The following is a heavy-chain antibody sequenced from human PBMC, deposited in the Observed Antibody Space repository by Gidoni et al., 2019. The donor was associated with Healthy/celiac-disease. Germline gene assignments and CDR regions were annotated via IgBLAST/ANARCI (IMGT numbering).Heavy chain of an antibody. D-gene: IGHD2-21*02. CDR1: GFTFSSYA. CDR2: MSGSGGST. CDR3: AKDPLVATDYYYGMDV. Sequence: EVQLLESGGGLVQPGGSLRLSCAASGFTFSSYAMSWVSQAPGKGLEWVSAMSGSGGSTYYADSVKGRFTISRDNSKNTLYLQMNSLRAEDTAVYYCAKDPLVATDYYYGMDVWGQGTTVTVSS. V-gene: IGHV3-23*01. J-gene: IGHJ6*02.